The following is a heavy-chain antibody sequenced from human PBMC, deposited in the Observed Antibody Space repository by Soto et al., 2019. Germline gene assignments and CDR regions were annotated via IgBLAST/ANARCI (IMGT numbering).Heavy chain of an antibody. V-gene: IGHV4-30-2*01. CDR2: IYHSGST. CDR3: AAGGGLPRYY. Sequence: QLQLQESGSGLVKPSQTLSLTCAVSGGSISSGGYSWSWIRPPPGKGLEWIGYIYHSGSTYYNPSLKSRVPISVDRSKDQFSLKLSSVTAADTAVYYCAAGGGLPRYYWGQGTLVTVSS. D-gene: IGHD5-12*01. J-gene: IGHJ4*02. CDR1: GGSISSGGYS.